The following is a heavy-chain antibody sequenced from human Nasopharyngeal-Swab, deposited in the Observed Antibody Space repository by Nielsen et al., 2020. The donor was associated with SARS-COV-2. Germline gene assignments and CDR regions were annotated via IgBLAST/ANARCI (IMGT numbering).Heavy chain of an antibody. CDR2: ISYDESNK. J-gene: IGHJ4*02. V-gene: IGHV3-30-3*01. D-gene: IGHD5-18*01. Sequence: LSLTCTVSGGSISSSSYYWGWVRQAPGKGLEWVAVISYDESNKYYADSVKGRFTISRDNSKNTLYLQMNSLRAEDTAVYYCARAGGGYSYADYWGQGTLVTVSS. CDR3: ARAGGGYSYADY. CDR1: GGSISSSSYY.